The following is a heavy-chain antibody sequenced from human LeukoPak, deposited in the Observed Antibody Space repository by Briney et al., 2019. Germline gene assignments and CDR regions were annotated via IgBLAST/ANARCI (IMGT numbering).Heavy chain of an antibody. CDR2: ISGDGGRT. CDR3: AKAIGGYSYAADY. Sequence: PGGSLRLSCAASGFTFDDYAMHSVRQAPGKGLEWVSLISGDGGRTYYADSVKGRFTISRDNSKNSLYLQMNRLRTEDTALYYSAKAIGGYSYAADYWGQGTLVTVSS. J-gene: IGHJ4*02. V-gene: IGHV3-43*02. CDR1: GFTFDDYA. D-gene: IGHD5-18*01.